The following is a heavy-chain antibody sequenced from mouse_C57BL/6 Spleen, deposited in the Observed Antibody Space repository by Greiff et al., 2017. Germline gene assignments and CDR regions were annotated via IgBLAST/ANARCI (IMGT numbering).Heavy chain of an antibody. CDR3: ARSGYSNYGSWFAY. Sequence: VQLQQPGAELVKPGASVKLSCKASGYTFTTYWMHWVKQRPGQGLEWIGMIHPNSGSTNYNEKFKSKATLTVAKSSSTAYMQLSSLTSEDSAVYYCARSGYSNYGSWFAYWGQGTLVTVSA. CDR2: IHPNSGST. D-gene: IGHD2-5*01. J-gene: IGHJ3*01. V-gene: IGHV1-64*01. CDR1: GYTFTTYW.